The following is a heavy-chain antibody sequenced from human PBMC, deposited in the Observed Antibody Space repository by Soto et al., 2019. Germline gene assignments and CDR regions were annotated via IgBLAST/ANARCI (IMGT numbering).Heavy chain of an antibody. V-gene: IGHV1-46*01. CDR3: ARARPYGSGSSYNYHYYGMDV. Sequence: QVQLVQSGAEVKKPGASVKVSCKAFGYTFTRYDMHWVRQAPGQGLEWMGIINPSGGSTSYAQKFQGGVTMTRDTSTSTVYMELSSLRSEDTAVYYCARARPYGSGSSYNYHYYGMDVWGQGTTVTVSS. CDR1: GYTFTRYD. J-gene: IGHJ6*02. D-gene: IGHD3-10*01. CDR2: INPSGGST.